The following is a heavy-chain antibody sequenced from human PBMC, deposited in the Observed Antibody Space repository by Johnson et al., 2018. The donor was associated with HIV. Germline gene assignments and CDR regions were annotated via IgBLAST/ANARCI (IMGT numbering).Heavy chain of an antibody. CDR3: AGGKGAAAGLDALDL. D-gene: IGHD6-13*01. CDR2: ISGSGGST. J-gene: IGHJ3*01. CDR1: GFTFSSYD. Sequence: VQLVESGGGVVQPGRSLRLSCAASGFTFSSYDMSWVRQAPGKGLEWVSAISGSGGSTYYADSVKGRFTISRDNSKNTLYLQMNSLRAEDMAVYYCAGGKGAAAGLDALDLGGQGTMVAVSS. V-gene: IGHV3-23*04.